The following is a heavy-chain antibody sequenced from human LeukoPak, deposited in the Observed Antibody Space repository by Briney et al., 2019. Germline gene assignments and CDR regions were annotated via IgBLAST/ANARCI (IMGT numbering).Heavy chain of an antibody. CDR3: ARAIYKSTGTYGY. Sequence: SETQSLTCAVYGGSFSGYYWSWIRQPPGKGLEWIGEINHTGSTNHNPSLKSRVTISVDTSKNQFSLKLSSVTAADTAVYYCARAIYKSTGTYGYWGQGTLVTVSS. CDR2: INHTGST. V-gene: IGHV4-34*01. CDR1: GGSFSGYY. D-gene: IGHD1-1*01. J-gene: IGHJ4*02.